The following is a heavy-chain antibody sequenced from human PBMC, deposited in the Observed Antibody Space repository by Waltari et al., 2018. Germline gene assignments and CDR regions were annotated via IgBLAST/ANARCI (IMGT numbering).Heavy chain of an antibody. Sequence: QVQLVQSGAEVKQPGASVTVSCKASGYTLPPYYIHWVRQAPGQGLEWMGRINPNSGDTNYARKFQDRVTMTRDTSVNTAYMVVGRLTSDDTAVYFCARESAFSTSWYPGFDPWGQGTLVTVAS. D-gene: IGHD2-2*01. CDR3: ARESAFSTSWYPGFDP. V-gene: IGHV1-2*06. CDR2: INPNSGDT. CDR1: GYTLPPYY. J-gene: IGHJ5*02.